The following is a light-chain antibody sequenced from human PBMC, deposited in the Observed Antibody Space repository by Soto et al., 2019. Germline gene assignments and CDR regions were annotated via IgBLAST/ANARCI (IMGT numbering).Light chain of an antibody. Sequence: EIVLAQSPGTVSLSTGESATLSCRASQPVSNNLAWYQQKPGQAPRLLIYGASTRATGIPARFSGSGSGTEFTLTISSLQSEDFAVYYCQQYNNWLPLTFGGGTKV. CDR1: QPVSNN. J-gene: IGKJ4*01. V-gene: IGKV3-15*01. CDR3: QQYNNWLPLT. CDR2: GAS.